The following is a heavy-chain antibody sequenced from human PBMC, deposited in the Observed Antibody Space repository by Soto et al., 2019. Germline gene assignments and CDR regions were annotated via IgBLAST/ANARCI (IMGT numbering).Heavy chain of an antibody. V-gene: IGHV4-39*01. J-gene: IGHJ6*02. CDR3: ARLSVGGDDSSGYYLYYYYYGMDV. CDR2: IYYSGST. D-gene: IGHD3-22*01. Sequence: SETLSLTCTVSGGSISSSSYYWGWIRQPPGKGLEWIGSIYYSGSTYYNPSLKSRVTISVDTSKNQFSLKLSSVTAADTAVYYCARLSVGGDDSSGYYLYYYYYGMDVWGQGTTVTVSS. CDR1: GGSISSSSYY.